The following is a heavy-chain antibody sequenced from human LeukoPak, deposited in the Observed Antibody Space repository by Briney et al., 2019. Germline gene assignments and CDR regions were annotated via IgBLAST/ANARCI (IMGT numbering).Heavy chain of an antibody. J-gene: IGHJ3*02. Sequence: GSLRLSCAASGFTFSSYWMSWIRQPPGKGLEWIGDIYYSGGTNYNPSLKSRVSISVDTSKNQFSLKLSSVTAADTAVYYCARDLNRLFEQTEHAFDIWGQGTMVTVSS. V-gene: IGHV4-59*12. CDR3: ARDLNRLFEQTEHAFDI. CDR1: GFTFSSYW. CDR2: IYYSGGT. D-gene: IGHD2-21*01.